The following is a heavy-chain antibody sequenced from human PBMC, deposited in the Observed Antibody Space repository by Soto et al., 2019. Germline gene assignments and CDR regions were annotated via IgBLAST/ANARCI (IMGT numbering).Heavy chain of an antibody. CDR3: ALTYLSQQPLGNWFDP. V-gene: IGHV4-59*08. Sequence: SETLSLTCTVSGGSISSDYWSWIRPPPGKGLEWIGYIYYSGSTNYSPSLESRVTISFDTSKNQFSLKLTSVTAADTAVYYCALTYLSQQPLGNWFDPWAQGTLVPVSS. CDR1: GGSISSDY. CDR2: IYYSGST. D-gene: IGHD6-13*01. J-gene: IGHJ5*02.